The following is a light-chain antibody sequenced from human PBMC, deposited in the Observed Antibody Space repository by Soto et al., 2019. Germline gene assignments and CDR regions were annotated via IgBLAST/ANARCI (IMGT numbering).Light chain of an antibody. Sequence: EIVMTQSPATLSVSPGERATLSCRASQSVSSNLAWYQQKPGQAPRLLIYGASTRATGSTASLSGSGSWTEFTLTNSSLLAKDVVVDYYQQYYNWSPGTFGQGTKVEIK. CDR1: QSVSSN. J-gene: IGKJ1*01. CDR2: GAS. V-gene: IGKV3-15*01. CDR3: QQYYNWSPGT.